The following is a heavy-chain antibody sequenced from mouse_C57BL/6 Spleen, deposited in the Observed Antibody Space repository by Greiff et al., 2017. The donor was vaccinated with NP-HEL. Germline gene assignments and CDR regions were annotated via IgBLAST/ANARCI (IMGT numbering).Heavy chain of an antibody. D-gene: IGHD2-4*01. V-gene: IGHV1-61*01. Sequence: QVQLQQPGAELVRPGSSVKLSCKASGYTFTSYWMDWVKQRPGQGLEWIGNIYPSDSETHYNQKFKDKATLTVDKSSSTAYMQLSSLTSEDSAVYYCASRSTMMTSYYVDYWGQGTTLTVSS. J-gene: IGHJ2*01. CDR1: GYTFTSYW. CDR3: ASRSTMMTSYYVDY. CDR2: IYPSDSET.